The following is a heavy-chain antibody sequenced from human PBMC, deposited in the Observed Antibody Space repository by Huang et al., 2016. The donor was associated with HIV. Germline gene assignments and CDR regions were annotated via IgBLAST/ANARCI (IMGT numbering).Heavy chain of an antibody. D-gene: IGHD3-22*01. CDR3: ARDPRIQSWLNFFDY. J-gene: IGHJ4*02. V-gene: IGHV3-74*01. Sequence: EVQLVESGGGLVQPGGSLRLSCAASGFSISSYWMHWVRQAPGKGRVWVSSIKSDVSSTSYADSVKGRFTISRDNAKNTLYLQMNSLRAEDTAVYYCARDPRIQSWLNFFDYWGQGTLVSVSS. CDR2: IKSDVSST. CDR1: GFSISSYW.